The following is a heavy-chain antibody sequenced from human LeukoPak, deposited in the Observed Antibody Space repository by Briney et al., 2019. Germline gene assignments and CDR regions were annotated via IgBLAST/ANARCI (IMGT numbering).Heavy chain of an antibody. CDR1: GFSLSTSGMG. CDR3: ARMRPGTDNAFDI. CDR2: IDWDDDK. J-gene: IGHJ3*02. Sequence: RESGPALVKPTQTLTLTCTLSGFSLSTSGMGVSWIRHPPGNALERLSRIDWDDDKYYSTSLKTRLTISKDTSKNQVVITMTNMDPVDTATYYCARMRPGTDNAFDIWGQGTMVTVSS. V-gene: IGHV2-70*11.